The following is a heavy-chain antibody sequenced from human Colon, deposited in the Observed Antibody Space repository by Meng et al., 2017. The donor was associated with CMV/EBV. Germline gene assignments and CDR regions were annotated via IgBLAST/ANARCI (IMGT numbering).Heavy chain of an antibody. J-gene: IGHJ4*02. CDR2: ISASATGS. D-gene: IGHD3-10*01. V-gene: IGHV3-23*01. CDR1: GFSVGSNY. Sequence: GESLKISCAASGFSVGSNYMNWVRQAPGKGLEWVSVISASATGSYYADSVKGRFAISRDNSKNALYLEMNSLRAEDTAVYFCAKASYYYGSGSSFDYWGQGTLVTVSS. CDR3: AKASYYYGSGSSFDY.